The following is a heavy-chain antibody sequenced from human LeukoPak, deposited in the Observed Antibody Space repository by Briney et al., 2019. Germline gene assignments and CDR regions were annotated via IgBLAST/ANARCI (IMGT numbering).Heavy chain of an antibody. CDR2: ISDSGGTI. CDR3: ARGRYCSGGSCLTGRYYFYMDV. CDR1: GFTFSSYA. D-gene: IGHD2-15*01. Sequence: GGSLRLSCAASGFTFSSYAMSWVRQGPGKGLEWVSGISDSGGTIYYADSVKGRFTISRDNSKNTLYLQMNSLTVDDTAVYYCARGRYCSGGSCLTGRYYFYMDVWGKGTTVTVSS. V-gene: IGHV3-23*01. J-gene: IGHJ6*03.